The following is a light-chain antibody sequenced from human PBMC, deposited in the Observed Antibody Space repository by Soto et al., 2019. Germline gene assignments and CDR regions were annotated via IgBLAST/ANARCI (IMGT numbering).Light chain of an antibody. CDR2: EVS. CDR1: SSDVGNYKY. J-gene: IGLJ1*01. CDR3: FSYTSCGTYV. Sequence: QSALTQPASVSGSPGQSITISCTGTSSDVGNYKYVSWYQQHPGKAPKLMIYEVSNRPSGVSNRFSGSKSGNTASLTISGLQAEDETDYYCFSYTSCGTYVFGTGTKLTVL. V-gene: IGLV2-14*01.